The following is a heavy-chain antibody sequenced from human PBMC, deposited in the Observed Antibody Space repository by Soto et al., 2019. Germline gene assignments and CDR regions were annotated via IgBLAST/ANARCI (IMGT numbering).Heavy chain of an antibody. CDR3: AAAAIPVAGRHPDF. CDR1: GYMFTGFY. CDR2: INPNNGVT. V-gene: IGHV1-2*02. Sequence: ASVKVSCKASGYMFTGFYLHWVRQAPGQGLEWMGWINPNNGVTTYAKNFQGRVTMTRDSSISTAYMELSSLRSDDTAVYFCAAAAIPVAGRHPDFWGQGTVVTVS. D-gene: IGHD6-19*01. J-gene: IGHJ4*02.